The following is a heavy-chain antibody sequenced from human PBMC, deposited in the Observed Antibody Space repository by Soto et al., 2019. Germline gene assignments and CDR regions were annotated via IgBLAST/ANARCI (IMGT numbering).Heavy chain of an antibody. CDR3: ARDRKGYSYGYGDLYY. CDR2: IWYDGSNK. J-gene: IGHJ4*02. CDR1: GFTFSSYG. D-gene: IGHD5-18*01. Sequence: GGSLRLSCAASGFTFSSYGMHWVRQAPGKGLEWVAVIWYDGSNKYYADSVKGRFTISRDNSKNTLYLQMNSLRAEDTAVYYCARDRKGYSYGYGDLYYWGQGTLVTVSS. V-gene: IGHV3-33*01.